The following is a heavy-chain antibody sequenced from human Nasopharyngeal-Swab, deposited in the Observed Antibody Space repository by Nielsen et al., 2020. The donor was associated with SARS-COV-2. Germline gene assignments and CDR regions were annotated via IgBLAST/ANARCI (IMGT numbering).Heavy chain of an antibody. Sequence: GESLKISCAASGFTFSNYRMHWVRQAPGKGPVWISRINGDGSSLNYADFVKGRFTISTDNAKSTLYLEMNSLRAEDTAVYYCARGRGSSTSMIGYWGQGTLVTVPS. CDR3: ARGRGSSTSMIGY. D-gene: IGHD2/OR15-2a*01. J-gene: IGHJ4*02. CDR2: INGDGSSL. CDR1: GFTFSNYR. V-gene: IGHV3-74*01.